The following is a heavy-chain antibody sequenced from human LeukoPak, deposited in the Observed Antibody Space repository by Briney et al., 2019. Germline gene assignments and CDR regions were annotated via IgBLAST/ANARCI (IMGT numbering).Heavy chain of an antibody. V-gene: IGHV1-69*13. D-gene: IGHD2-2*01. CDR3: ARDIGGTSFYFDY. Sequence: GASVKVSCKASGGTFSSYAISWVRQAPGQGLEWMGGIIPIFGTANYAQKFQGRVTITADESTSTAYMELGSLRSEDTAVYYCARDIGGTSFYFDYWGQGTLVTVSS. J-gene: IGHJ4*02. CDR2: IIPIFGTA. CDR1: GGTFSSYA.